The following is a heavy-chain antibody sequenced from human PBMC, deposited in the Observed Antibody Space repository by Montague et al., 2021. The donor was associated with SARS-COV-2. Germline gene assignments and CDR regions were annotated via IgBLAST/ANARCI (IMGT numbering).Heavy chain of an antibody. V-gene: IGHV4-4*02. CDR3: ARMPMGSGSYWFDP. CDR2: INHSGST. CDR1: GDSISTDNW. D-gene: IGHD3-10*01. Sequence: SETLSLTCVVSGDSISTDNWWTWVRLPPGKGLEWIGEINHSGSTNHNPSLQSRVTISVDTSKNQFSLKLSSVTAADTAVYYCARMPMGSGSYWFDPWGQGTLVTVSS. J-gene: IGHJ5*02.